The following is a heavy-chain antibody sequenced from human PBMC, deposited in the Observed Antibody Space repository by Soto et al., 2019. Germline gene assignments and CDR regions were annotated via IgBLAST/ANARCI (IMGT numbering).Heavy chain of an antibody. CDR2: MEPSSGRT. J-gene: IGHJ4*02. Sequence: ASVKVSFKASGYSFTGLDINWVRQTTGQGLEWMGWMEPSSGRTGYAQKFQGRVTMTRDTSINTAYMELSSLTSDDTAFYYCARGVTAGVDYWGQGTLVTVSS. CDR3: ARGVTAGVDY. CDR1: GYSFTGLD. V-gene: IGHV1-8*01. D-gene: IGHD1-26*01.